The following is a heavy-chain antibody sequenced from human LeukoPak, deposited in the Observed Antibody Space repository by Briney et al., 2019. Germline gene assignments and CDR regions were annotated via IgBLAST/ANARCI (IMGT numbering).Heavy chain of an antibody. CDR3: AKDVVVTPYYFDY. CDR1: GFTFSSYA. D-gene: IGHD2-21*02. CDR2: IRYDGSNK. Sequence: GGSLRLSCAASGFTFSSYAMHWVRQAPGKGLEWVAFIRYDGSNKYYADSVKGRFTISRDNSKNTLYLQMNSLRAEDTAVYYCAKDVVVTPYYFDYWGQGTLVTVSS. V-gene: IGHV3-30*02. J-gene: IGHJ4*02.